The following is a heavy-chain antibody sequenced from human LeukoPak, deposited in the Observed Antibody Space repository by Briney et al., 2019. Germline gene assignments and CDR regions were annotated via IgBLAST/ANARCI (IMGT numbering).Heavy chain of an antibody. D-gene: IGHD6-13*01. Sequence: SQTLSLTCAISGDSVTSNSGVWTWIRQSPSRGFEWLGRTFYRSKWYNHYAVSVKSRITINPDTSKNQFSLQLNSVTPEDTAVYYCAREAAAGWVDYWGQGTLVTVSS. CDR2: TFYRSKWYN. V-gene: IGHV6-1*01. CDR1: GDSVTSNSGV. J-gene: IGHJ4*02. CDR3: AREAAAGWVDY.